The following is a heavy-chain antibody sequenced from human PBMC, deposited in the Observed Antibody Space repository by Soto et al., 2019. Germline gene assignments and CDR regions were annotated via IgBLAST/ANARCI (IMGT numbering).Heavy chain of an antibody. J-gene: IGHJ3*02. CDR1: GGSISSGGYS. V-gene: IGHV4-30-2*01. CDR3: ARGANSAYDYGAFDI. Sequence: TLSLTCAVSGGSISSGGYSWSWIRQPPGKGLEWIGYISQSGSTFYNVSLKSRVTIAGDRSKNQFSLNLSSEIVADTAVYYCARGANSAYDYGAFDIWGQGTMVTVSS. CDR2: ISQSGST. D-gene: IGHD5-12*01.